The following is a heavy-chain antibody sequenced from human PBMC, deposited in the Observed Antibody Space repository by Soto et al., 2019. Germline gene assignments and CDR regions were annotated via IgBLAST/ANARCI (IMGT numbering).Heavy chain of an antibody. CDR2: ISGSGGST. CDR3: AKPAFDYGDSPYYFDS. CDR1: GFTFSSYA. V-gene: IGHV3-23*01. Sequence: EVQLLESGGGLVQPGGSLRLSCAASGFTFSSYAMSWVRRAPGKGLEWVSAISGSGGSTYYADSVKGRFTISRDNSKNTLYLQMNSLRAEDTAVYYCAKPAFDYGDSPYYFDSWGQGTLVTVSS. D-gene: IGHD4-17*01. J-gene: IGHJ4*02.